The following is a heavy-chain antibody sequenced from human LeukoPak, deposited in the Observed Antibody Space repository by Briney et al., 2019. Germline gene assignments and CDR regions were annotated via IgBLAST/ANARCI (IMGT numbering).Heavy chain of an antibody. CDR1: GGSISSYY. CDR2: IYTSGST. V-gene: IGHV4-4*07. CDR3: ARGTQVWFGQQNWFDP. Sequence: SSETLSLTCTVSGGSISSYYWSWIRQPAGKGLEWIGRIYTSGSTNYNPSLKSRVTMSVDTSKNQFSLKLSSVTAADTAVYYCARGTQVWFGQQNWFDPWGQGTLVTVSS. D-gene: IGHD3-10*01. J-gene: IGHJ5*02.